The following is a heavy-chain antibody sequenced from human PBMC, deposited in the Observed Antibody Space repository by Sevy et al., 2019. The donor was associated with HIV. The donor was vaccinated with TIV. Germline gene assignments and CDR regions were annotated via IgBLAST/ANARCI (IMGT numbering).Heavy chain of an antibody. J-gene: IGHJ5*02. CDR2: ISSSGSTI. CDR1: GFTFSSYE. CDR3: ARDDYVWGNSRWTNWFDP. V-gene: IGHV3-48*03. Sequence: GGSLRLSCAASGFTFSSYEMNWVRQAPGKGLEWVSYISSSGSTIYYADSVKGRFTISRDNAKNSLYLQMNSLRAEDTAVYYCARDDYVWGNSRWTNWFDPWGQGTLVTVSS. D-gene: IGHD3-16*02.